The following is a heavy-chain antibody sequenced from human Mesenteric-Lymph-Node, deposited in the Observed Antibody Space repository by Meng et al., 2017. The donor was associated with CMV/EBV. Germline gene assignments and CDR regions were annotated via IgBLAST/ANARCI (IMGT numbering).Heavy chain of an antibody. D-gene: IGHD2-8*01. CDR1: GFTVSNNY. V-gene: IGHV3-53*01. CDR2: IYSGGST. Sequence: GESLKISCAASGFTVSNNYMNWVRQAPGKGLEWVSVIYSGGSTYYADSLKGRFIISRDNSKNTLYVQMNSLRAEDTAIYYCAKGKGCLDVWGQGTTVTVSS. J-gene: IGHJ6*02. CDR3: AKGKGCLDV.